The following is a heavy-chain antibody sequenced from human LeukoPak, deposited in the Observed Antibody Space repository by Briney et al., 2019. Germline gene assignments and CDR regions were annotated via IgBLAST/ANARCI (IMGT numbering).Heavy chain of an antibody. D-gene: IGHD6-13*01. CDR1: GYSFTSYW. Sequence: GESLKISCKGSGYSFTSYWIGWGRQMPGKGLEWVGIIYPRDSATRYSPSFQGQVTISADKSISTASLQWSSLKASDTAMYYCATHIAAAGYFDYWGQGTLVTVSS. V-gene: IGHV5-51*01. CDR3: ATHIAAAGYFDY. J-gene: IGHJ4*02. CDR2: IYPRDSAT.